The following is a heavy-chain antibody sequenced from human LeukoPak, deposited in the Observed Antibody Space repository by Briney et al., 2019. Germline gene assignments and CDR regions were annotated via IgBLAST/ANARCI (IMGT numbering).Heavy chain of an antibody. CDR3: ARDYYYGSGSYYPDY. Sequence: ASVKVSCKASGYTFINYYMHWVRQAPGQGLEWMGIINPSDGSTSYAQKFQGRVTMTRDTSTRTVYMELSSLRSEDTAVYYCARDYYYGSGSYYPDYWGQGILVTVSS. CDR2: INPSDGST. D-gene: IGHD3-10*01. J-gene: IGHJ4*02. CDR1: GYTFINYY. V-gene: IGHV1-46*01.